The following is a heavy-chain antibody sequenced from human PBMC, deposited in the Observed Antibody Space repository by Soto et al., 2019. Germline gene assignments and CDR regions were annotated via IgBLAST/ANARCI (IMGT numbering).Heavy chain of an antibody. CDR1: GGSFSGYY. D-gene: IGHD6-19*01. CDR2: INHSGST. Sequence: QVQLQQWGAGLLKPSETLSLTCAVYGGSFSGYYWSWIRQPPGKGLEWIGEINHSGSTNYNPSLKSRVTISVDTSKNPVSLKLSSVTAADTAVYYCARRSPHYYRGQWLFDYWGQGTLVTVSS. J-gene: IGHJ4*02. CDR3: ARRSPHYYRGQWLFDY. V-gene: IGHV4-34*01.